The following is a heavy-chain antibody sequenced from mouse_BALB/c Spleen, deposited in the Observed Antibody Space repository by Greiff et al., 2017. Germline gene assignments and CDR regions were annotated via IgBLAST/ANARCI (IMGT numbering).Heavy chain of an antibody. CDR2: IYPGNVNT. V-gene: IGHV1S56*01. Sequence: VKLQESGPELVKPGASVRISCKASGYTFTSYYIHWVKQRPGQGLEWIGWIYPGNVNTKYNEKFKGKATLTADKSSSTAYMQLSSLTSEDSAVYFCARGSSYWYFDVWGAGTTVTVSS. J-gene: IGHJ1*01. CDR1: GYTFTSYY. D-gene: IGHD1-1*01. CDR3: ARGSSYWYFDV.